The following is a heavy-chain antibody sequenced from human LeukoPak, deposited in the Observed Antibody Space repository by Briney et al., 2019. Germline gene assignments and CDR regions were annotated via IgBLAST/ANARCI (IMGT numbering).Heavy chain of an antibody. CDR2: IDGTYDSGRA. V-gene: IGHV3-23*01. CDR1: GFTFSTYA. D-gene: IGHD5-12*01. Sequence: GGSLRLSCTASGFTFSTYALSWVRQVPGKGLEWVSTIDGTYDSGRAYYADSVKGRFTISRDDSKNTLYLQMSSLRVEDTAVYYCVKDQHGWIYGVGVDWGQGTLVTVSS. CDR3: VKDQHGWIYGVGVD. J-gene: IGHJ4*02.